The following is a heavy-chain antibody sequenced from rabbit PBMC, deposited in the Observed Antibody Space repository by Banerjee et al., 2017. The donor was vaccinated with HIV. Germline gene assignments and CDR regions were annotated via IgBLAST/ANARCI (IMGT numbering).Heavy chain of an antibody. D-gene: IGHD8-1*01. CDR2: IYAGSSGST. V-gene: IGHV1S45*01. J-gene: IGHJ4*01. Sequence: QEQLEDSGGDLDKPWASLTLTCKASEFDLRSSYYILWDLQAPGKRLEWIACIYAGSSGSTYYASWAKGRFTISKTSSTTVTLQMTSLTAADTATYFCARSGSSYLGYYFNLWGQGTLVTVS. CDR1: EFDLRSSYY. CDR3: ARSGSSYLGYYFNL.